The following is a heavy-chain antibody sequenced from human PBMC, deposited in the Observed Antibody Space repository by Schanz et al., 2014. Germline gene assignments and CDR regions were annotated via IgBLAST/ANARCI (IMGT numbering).Heavy chain of an antibody. J-gene: IGHJ4*02. V-gene: IGHV4-34*01. CDR2: INQSGDT. CDR1: GGSFSGYY. D-gene: IGHD2-2*01. Sequence: QVQLQQWGAGLLKPSETLSLTCAVSGGSFSGYYWSWIRQPPDTGLEWIGEINQSGDTNYNPSLKSRVPIPVTPPKNQFPLKLSSGTAADTAVYYCARLYCSTPGCYVSPNGFAKDYWGQGTLVTVSS. CDR3: ARLYCSTPGCYVSPNGFAKDY.